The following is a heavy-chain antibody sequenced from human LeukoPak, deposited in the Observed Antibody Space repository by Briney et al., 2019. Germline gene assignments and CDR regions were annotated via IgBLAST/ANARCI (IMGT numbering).Heavy chain of an antibody. CDR3: ARDSLTMIGSPETA. CDR1: GGSFSGYY. J-gene: IGHJ5*02. CDR2: INHSGST. D-gene: IGHD3-22*01. V-gene: IGHV4-34*01. Sequence: SETLSLTCAVYGGSFSGYYWSWIRQPPGKGLEWIGEINHSGSTNYNPSLKSRVTISVDTSKNQFSLKLSSVTAADTAVYYCARDSLTMIGSPETAWGQGTLVTVSS.